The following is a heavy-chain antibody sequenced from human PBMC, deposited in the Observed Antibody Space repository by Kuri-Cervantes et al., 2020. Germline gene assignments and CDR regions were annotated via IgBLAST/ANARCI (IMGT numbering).Heavy chain of an antibody. D-gene: IGHD4-23*01. J-gene: IGHJ1*01. Sequence: GESLKISCTASGFTFSSHSMNWVRQAPGKGLEWVSAISSTSSHIYYGDLVKGRFIISKDNAKKSLYLEMNSLGPEDTALYYCIKDDYAGSPGHWGQGTLVTVSS. CDR3: IKDDYAGSPGH. CDR1: GFTFSSHS. CDR2: ISSTSSHI. V-gene: IGHV3-21*04.